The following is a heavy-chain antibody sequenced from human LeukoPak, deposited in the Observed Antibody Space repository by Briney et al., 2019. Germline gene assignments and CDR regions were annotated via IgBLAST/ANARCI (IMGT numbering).Heavy chain of an antibody. Sequence: ASVKVSCKASGYTFTSYGISWVRQAPGQGLEWMGWISAYNGSTNYAQKLQGRVTMTTDTSTSTAYMELRSLRSDDTAVYYCARQWPTRNVITWDNWFDPWGQGTLVTVSS. CDR1: GYTFTSYG. V-gene: IGHV1-18*01. CDR3: ARQWPTRNVITWDNWFDP. D-gene: IGHD6-19*01. J-gene: IGHJ5*02. CDR2: ISAYNGST.